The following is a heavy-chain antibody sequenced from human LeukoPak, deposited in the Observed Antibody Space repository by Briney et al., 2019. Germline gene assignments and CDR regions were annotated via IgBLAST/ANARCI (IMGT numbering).Heavy chain of an antibody. Sequence: GRSLRLSCAASGFTFSSYSMNWVRQAPGKGLEWVSSISSSSSYIYYADSVKGRFTISRDNAKNSLYLQMNSLRAEDTAVYYCARDTRDYDFWSGYLGGQYYFDYWGQGTLVTVSS. V-gene: IGHV3-21*01. CDR1: GFTFSSYS. CDR2: ISSSSSYI. D-gene: IGHD3-3*01. J-gene: IGHJ4*02. CDR3: ARDTRDYDFWSGYLGGQYYFDY.